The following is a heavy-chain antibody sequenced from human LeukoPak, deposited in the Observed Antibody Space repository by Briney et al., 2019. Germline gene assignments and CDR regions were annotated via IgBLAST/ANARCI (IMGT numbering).Heavy chain of an antibody. CDR1: GYSFTSYW. CDR3: ASITMVRGVIMWFDY. Sequence: GESLKISCKGSGYSFTSYWIGWVRQMPGKGLEWMGIIYPGDSDTRYSPSFQGQVTISADKSISTAYLQWSSLKASDTAMHYCASITMVRGVIMWFDYWGQGTLVTVSS. D-gene: IGHD3-10*01. J-gene: IGHJ4*02. CDR2: IYPGDSDT. V-gene: IGHV5-51*01.